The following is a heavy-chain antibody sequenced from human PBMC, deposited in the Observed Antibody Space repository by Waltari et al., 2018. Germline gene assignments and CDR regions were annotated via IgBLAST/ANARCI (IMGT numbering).Heavy chain of an antibody. CDR3: ARDRGRGLYFDS. Sequence: QLQLQQSGPGLVKPSESLSPTCGGTGDSMRDHYWWSWVRQSPGKGLEWIGQIHRSGRTYYNPSLESRVTVSMDTSNNQFSLKMSSAIAADTAVYYCARDRGRGLYFDSWGQGTLVTVSP. CDR2: IHRSGRT. D-gene: IGHD2-15*01. V-gene: IGHV4-4*02. J-gene: IGHJ4*02. CDR1: GDSMRDHYW.